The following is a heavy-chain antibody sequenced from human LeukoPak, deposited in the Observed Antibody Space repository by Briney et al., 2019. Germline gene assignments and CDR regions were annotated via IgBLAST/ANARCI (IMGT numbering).Heavy chain of an antibody. J-gene: IGHJ4*02. CDR1: GFMFNGYS. Sequence: GGSLRLSCAASGFMFNGYSMTWVRQAPGKGLEWVSYISGGSDYIYYTDSVEGRFTISRDNAKKSLYLQLNSLRVEDTAVYYCARWGLGPSFDSWGQGTLVTVSS. CDR2: ISGGSDYI. D-gene: IGHD1-26*01. V-gene: IGHV3-21*01. CDR3: ARWGLGPSFDS.